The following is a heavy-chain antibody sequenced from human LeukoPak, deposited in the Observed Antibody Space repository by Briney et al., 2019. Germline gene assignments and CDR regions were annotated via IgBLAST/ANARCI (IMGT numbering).Heavy chain of an antibody. V-gene: IGHV1-46*01. CDR1: GYTFINYD. Sequence: ASVKVSCKATGYTFINYDMHWVRQAPGQGLEWMGMINPSGGSTYYAQKFQGRVTMTRDTSTSTVYMELSSLRSEDTAVYYCARDLSQSCSNGVCYTFDYWGQGTLVTVSS. J-gene: IGHJ4*02. D-gene: IGHD2-8*01. CDR3: ARDLSQSCSNGVCYTFDY. CDR2: INPSGGST.